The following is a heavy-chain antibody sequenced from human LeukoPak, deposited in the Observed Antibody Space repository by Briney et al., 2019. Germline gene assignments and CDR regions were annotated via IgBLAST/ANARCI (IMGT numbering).Heavy chain of an antibody. Sequence: PSETLSLTCTVSGGSISSYYWSWIRQPPGKGLEWIGYIYYSGSTNYNPSLKSRVTIPVDTSKNQFSLKLSSVTAADTAVYYCARGTEAFGVAIGGVWFDPWGQGTLVTVSS. D-gene: IGHD3-3*01. V-gene: IGHV4-59*01. CDR2: IYYSGST. CDR1: GGSISSYY. CDR3: ARGTEAFGVAIGGVWFDP. J-gene: IGHJ5*02.